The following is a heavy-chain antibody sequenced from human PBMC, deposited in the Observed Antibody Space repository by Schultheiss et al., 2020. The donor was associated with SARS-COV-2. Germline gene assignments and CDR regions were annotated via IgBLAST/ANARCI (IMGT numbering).Heavy chain of an antibody. D-gene: IGHD7-27*01. CDR1: GFSFSNYG. CDR2: LSPNSDDT. V-gene: IGHV3-23*01. CDR3: AIDPNWGSGDS. J-gene: IGHJ5*01. Sequence: GGSLRLSCAASGFSFSNYGMHWVRQAPGKGLEWVTALSPNSDDTFIADSVRGRFTISRDNSIITLFLQMNSLRVDDTAIYYCAIDPNWGSGDSWGQGTLVTVSS.